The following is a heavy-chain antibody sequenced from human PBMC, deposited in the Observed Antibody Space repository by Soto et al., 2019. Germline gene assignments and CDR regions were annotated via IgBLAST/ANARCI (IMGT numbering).Heavy chain of an antibody. CDR1: GFTFSSYA. CDR2: ISYDGSNK. CDR3: AREEARFGELNRAFDI. Sequence: GGSLRLSCAASGFTFSSYAMHWVRQAPGKGLEWVAVISYDGSNKYYADSVKGRFTISRDNSKNTLYLQMNSLRAEDTAVYYCAREEARFGELNRAFDIWGQGTMVTVSS. V-gene: IGHV3-30-3*01. J-gene: IGHJ3*02. D-gene: IGHD3-10*01.